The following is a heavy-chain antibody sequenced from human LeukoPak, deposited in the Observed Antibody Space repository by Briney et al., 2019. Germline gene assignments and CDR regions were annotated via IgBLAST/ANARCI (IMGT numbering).Heavy chain of an antibody. V-gene: IGHV4-4*07. J-gene: IGHJ5*02. CDR1: GDSISSYY. Sequence: SETLSPTCTVSGDSISSYYWNWIRQPAEKGLEWIGRIYSSGSNYYNPSLKSRVTMSVDTSKNQFSLKLSSVTAADTAVYYCARARSSATPWFDPWGQGTLVTVSS. CDR2: IYSSGSN. CDR3: ARARSSATPWFDP. D-gene: IGHD5-12*01.